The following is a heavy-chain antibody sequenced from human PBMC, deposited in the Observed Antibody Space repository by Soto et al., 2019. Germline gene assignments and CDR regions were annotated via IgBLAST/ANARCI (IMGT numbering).Heavy chain of an antibody. V-gene: IGHV1-69*12. CDR1: GGTFSNYA. CDR3: ARDHGRGWYSPHDDY. J-gene: IGHJ4*02. Sequence: QVQLVQSGAEVKKPGSSVKVSCKASGGTFSNYAINWVRQAPGQGLEWMGGIIPSFGTADYAQKFQGRVTITADESTSTAYMELSGLRSEDTAMYYCARDHGRGWYSPHDDYWGQGTLVTVSS. D-gene: IGHD6-19*01. CDR2: IIPSFGTA.